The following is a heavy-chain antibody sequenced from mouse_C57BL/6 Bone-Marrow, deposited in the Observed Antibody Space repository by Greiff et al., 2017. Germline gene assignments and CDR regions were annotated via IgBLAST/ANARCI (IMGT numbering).Heavy chain of an antibody. Sequence: EVQLQQSGPELVKPGASVKISCKASGYSFTGYYMNWVKQSPEKSLEWIGEINPSTGGTTYNQKFKGKATLTVDKSSSTAYRQLKSLTSEDSAVXYGAKGGLSTTVVEGDDWGKGTSVTVSS. D-gene: IGHD1-1*01. J-gene: IGHJ4*01. V-gene: IGHV1-42*01. CDR1: GYSFTGYY. CDR2: INPSTGGT. CDR3: AKGGLSTTVVEGDD.